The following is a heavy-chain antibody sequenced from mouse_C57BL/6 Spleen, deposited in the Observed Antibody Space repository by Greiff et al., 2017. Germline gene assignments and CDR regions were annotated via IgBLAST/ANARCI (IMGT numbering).Heavy chain of an antibody. J-gene: IGHJ2*01. CDR1: GFSLTSYG. Sequence: VKLVESGPGLVQPSQSLSITCTVSGFSLTSYGVHWVRQSPGKGLEWLGVIWRGGSTDYNAAFMSRLSITKDNSKSQVFFKMNSLQADDTAICYCAKTDGMGLLDYWGQGTTLTVSS. D-gene: IGHD2-3*01. CDR2: IWRGGST. V-gene: IGHV2-5*01. CDR3: AKTDGMGLLDY.